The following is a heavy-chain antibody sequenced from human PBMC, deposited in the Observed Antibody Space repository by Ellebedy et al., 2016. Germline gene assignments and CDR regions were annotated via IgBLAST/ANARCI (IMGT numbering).Heavy chain of an antibody. J-gene: IGHJ4*02. CDR2: INPNSGGT. Sequence: ASVKVSXKASGYTFTGYYMHWVRQAPGQGLEWMGWINPNSGGTNYAQKFQGRVTITADESTSTAYMELSSLRSEDTAVYYCARDEYSNYVYSETGNFDYWGQGTLVTVSS. D-gene: IGHD4-11*01. V-gene: IGHV1-2*02. CDR3: ARDEYSNYVYSETGNFDY. CDR1: GYTFTGYY.